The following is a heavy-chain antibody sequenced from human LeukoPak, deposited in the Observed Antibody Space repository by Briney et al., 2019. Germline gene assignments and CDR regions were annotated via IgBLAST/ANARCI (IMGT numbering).Heavy chain of an antibody. Sequence: GGSLRLSCAASGFTFSSYGMHWVRQAPGKGLEWVAVISYDGSNKYYADSVKGRFTISRDNSKNTLYLQMNSLRAEDTAVYYCAKDGGGGSSPLDYWGQGTLVTVSS. J-gene: IGHJ4*02. CDR2: ISYDGSNK. CDR1: GFTFSSYG. D-gene: IGHD2-15*01. V-gene: IGHV3-30*18. CDR3: AKDGGGGSSPLDY.